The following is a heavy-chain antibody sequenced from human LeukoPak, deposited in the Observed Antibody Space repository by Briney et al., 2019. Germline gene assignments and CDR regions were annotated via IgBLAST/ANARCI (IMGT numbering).Heavy chain of an antibody. J-gene: IGHJ3*02. CDR1: GFNPSVYW. CDR2: INQDESEK. D-gene: IGHD4-17*01. Sequence: PGGSLRLSCAASGFNPSVYWMSWVRQAPGKGLEWVANINQDESEKYYVDSVEGRFTISRDKAKNSLYLEMNSLRVEDTALYYCARIVWTETTYRPPDIWGQGTMVTVSS. V-gene: IGHV3-7*01. CDR3: ARIVWTETTYRPPDI.